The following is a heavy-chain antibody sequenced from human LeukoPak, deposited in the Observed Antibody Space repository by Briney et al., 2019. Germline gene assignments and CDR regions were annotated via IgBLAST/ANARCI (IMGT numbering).Heavy chain of an antibody. D-gene: IGHD1-26*01. CDR1: GYTFTNYG. V-gene: IGHV1-18*01. CDR3: ARASVGATPYFDY. Sequence: ASVKVSCKASGYTFTNYGINWVRQAPGQGLEWMGWISAYNGNTNYAQKLQGRVTMTTDTSTSTAYMELRSLRSEDTAVYYCARASVGATPYFDYWGQGTLVTVSS. J-gene: IGHJ4*02. CDR2: ISAYNGNT.